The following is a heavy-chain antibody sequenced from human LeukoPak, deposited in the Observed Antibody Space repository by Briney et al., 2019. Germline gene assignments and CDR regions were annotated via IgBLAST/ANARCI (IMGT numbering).Heavy chain of an antibody. J-gene: IGHJ4*02. CDR3: ARGQNIPA. CDR2: IYYSGST. V-gene: IGHV4-61*01. Sequence: SETLSLTCTVSGGSVSSGSYYWSWIRQPPGKGLEWIGYIYYSGSTKYNPSLKSRVTISADTSKNQFSLKLTSVTAADTAVYYCARGQNIPAWGQGTLVTVSS. CDR1: GGSVSSGSYY. D-gene: IGHD1/OR15-1a*01.